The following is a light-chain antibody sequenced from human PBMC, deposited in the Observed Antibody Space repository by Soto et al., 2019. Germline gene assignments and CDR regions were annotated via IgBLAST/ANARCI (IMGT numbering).Light chain of an antibody. CDR3: QHYNDYSWT. V-gene: IGKV1-5*03. CDR1: QSISIW. CDR2: KTS. J-gene: IGKJ1*01. Sequence: DIHMTQSPSTLSASVGDRVTITCRASQSISIWLAWYQQKPGKAPNLLIYKTSSLESGVPSRVSGSVSGTEFTLTISSLQPDDFATYYCQHYNDYSWTFGQGTKVEIK.